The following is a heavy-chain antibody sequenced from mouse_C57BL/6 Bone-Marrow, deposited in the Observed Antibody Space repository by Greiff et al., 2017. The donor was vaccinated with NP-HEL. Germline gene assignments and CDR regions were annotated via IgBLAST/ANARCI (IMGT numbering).Heavy chain of an antibody. Sequence: QVQLKQPGAELVRPGTSVKLSCKASGYTFTSYWMHWVKQRPGQGLEWIGVIDPSDSYTNYNQKFKGTATLTVDTSSSTAYMQLSSLTSEDSAVYYCASDGYYFSYWYFDVWGTGTTVTVSS. J-gene: IGHJ1*03. D-gene: IGHD2-3*01. V-gene: IGHV1-59*01. CDR3: ASDGYYFSYWYFDV. CDR2: IDPSDSYT. CDR1: GYTFTSYW.